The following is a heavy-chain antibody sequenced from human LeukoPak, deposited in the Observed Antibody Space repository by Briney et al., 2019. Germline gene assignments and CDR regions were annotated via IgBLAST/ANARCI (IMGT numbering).Heavy chain of an antibody. CDR3: ARGGPSPTTVTSNWYFDL. V-gene: IGHV1-2*02. Sequence: ASVKVSCKASGYTFTDYYMHWVRQAPGQGLAWMGWIDPNSGGTKYAQRFQGRVTMTRDTSITTAYMELSRLRSDDTAVYYCARGGPSPTTVTSNWYFDLWGRGTLVTVSS. D-gene: IGHD4-11*01. CDR1: GYTFTDYY. CDR2: IDPNSGGT. J-gene: IGHJ2*01.